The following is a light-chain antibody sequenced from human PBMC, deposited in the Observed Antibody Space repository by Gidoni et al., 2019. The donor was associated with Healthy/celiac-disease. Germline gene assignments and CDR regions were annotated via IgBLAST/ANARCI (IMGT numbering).Light chain of an antibody. CDR1: QSISSY. Sequence: DIQMTQSPSSLSASVGDRVTITCRASQSISSYLNWYQQKPGKAPKLLIYAASSLKSGVPSRFSGSGSGTDFTLTISSLQPEDCATYYSQQSYSTAFTVGQGTKLEIK. CDR2: AAS. CDR3: QQSYSTAFT. J-gene: IGKJ2*01. V-gene: IGKV1-39*01.